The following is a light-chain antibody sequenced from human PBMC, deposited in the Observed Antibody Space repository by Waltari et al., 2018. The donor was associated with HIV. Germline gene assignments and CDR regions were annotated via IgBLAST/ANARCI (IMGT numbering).Light chain of an antibody. CDR1: NIGMKS. CDR2: DDS. J-gene: IGLJ2*01. Sequence: SYVLTQPPSVSVAPGQTARIPCGGANIGMKSAHWYLQKPGQAPVLVVHDDSDRPSGIPERFSGSNSGNTATLTISTVEAGDEADYYCQVWDSTSDHCVFGGGTKLTGL. V-gene: IGLV3-21*02. CDR3: QVWDSTSDHCV.